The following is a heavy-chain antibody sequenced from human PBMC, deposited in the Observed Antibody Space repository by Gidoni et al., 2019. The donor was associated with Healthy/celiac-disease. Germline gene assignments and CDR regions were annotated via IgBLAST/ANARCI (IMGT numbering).Heavy chain of an antibody. J-gene: IGHJ4*02. CDR3: ARHQLYGKPFDY. CDR2: IYYSGST. CDR1: GGSISSSSYY. V-gene: IGHV4-39*01. D-gene: IGHD3-16*02. Sequence: QLQLHESGPGLVKPSETLSLTCTVSGGSISSSSYYWGWIRQPPGKGLEWIGSIYYSGSTYYNPSLKSRVTISVDTSKNQFSLKLSSVTAADTAVYYCARHQLYGKPFDYWGQGTLVTVSS.